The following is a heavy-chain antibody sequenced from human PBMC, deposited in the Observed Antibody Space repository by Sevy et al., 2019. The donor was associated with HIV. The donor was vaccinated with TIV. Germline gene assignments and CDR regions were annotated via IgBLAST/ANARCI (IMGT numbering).Heavy chain of an antibody. Sequence: GGSLRLSCAASGFTFSSYAMHWVRQAPGKGLEWVAVISYDGSNKYYADSVKGRFTISRDNSKNTLYLQMNSLRAEDTAVYYCARDQSLRFFMAYYHGMDVWGQGTTVTVSS. CDR3: ARDQSLRFFMAYYHGMDV. D-gene: IGHD3-3*01. CDR1: GFTFSSYA. J-gene: IGHJ6*02. CDR2: ISYDGSNK. V-gene: IGHV3-30-3*01.